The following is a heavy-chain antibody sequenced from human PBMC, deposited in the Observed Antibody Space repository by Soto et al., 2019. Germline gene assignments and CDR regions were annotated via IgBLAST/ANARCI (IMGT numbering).Heavy chain of an antibody. V-gene: IGHV3-23*01. J-gene: IGHJ6*02. Sequence: EVQLLESGGGLVQPGGSLRLSCAASGFTFSSNAMTWVRQAPGKGLEWVSSISGSGDSTDYADSVKGRFTISRDNSKNTLYLQMSSLRAEDTAIYYCARGGNNYYYYGMDVWGQGTTVTVSS. CDR3: ARGGNNYYYYGMDV. CDR1: GFTFSSNA. CDR2: ISGSGDST.